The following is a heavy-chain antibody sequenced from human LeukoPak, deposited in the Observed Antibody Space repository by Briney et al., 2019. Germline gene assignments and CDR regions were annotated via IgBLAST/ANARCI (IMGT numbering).Heavy chain of an antibody. CDR2: INPNTGGT. D-gene: IGHD3-10*01. CDR1: GYTFTRFY. CDR3: AREGDFNGSGRGDY. Sequence: ASVRVSFKPAGYTFTRFYIHWVRQAPGQGLEWMGWINPNTGGTNFAQKFQGSVTMTTNTSISTAYMDLRRLTSDDTAVYFCAREGDFNGSGRGDYWGQGTLVSVSS. J-gene: IGHJ4*02. V-gene: IGHV1-2*02.